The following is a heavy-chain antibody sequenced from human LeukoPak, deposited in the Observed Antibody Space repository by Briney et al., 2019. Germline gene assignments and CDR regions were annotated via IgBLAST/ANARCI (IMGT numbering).Heavy chain of an antibody. CDR3: ATSHDYGDY. CDR1: GGSISSYY. Sequence: SETLSLTCTVSGGSISSYYWNWIRQPPGEGLEWIGYIHYSGNSNYNPSLKSRVTISVDTSKNQFSLKLSSVTAADTAVYYCATSHDYGDYWGQGTLVTVSS. V-gene: IGHV4-59*08. J-gene: IGHJ4*02. CDR2: IHYSGNS.